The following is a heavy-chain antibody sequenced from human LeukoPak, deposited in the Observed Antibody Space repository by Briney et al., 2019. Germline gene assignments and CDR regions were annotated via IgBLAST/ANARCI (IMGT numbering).Heavy chain of an antibody. J-gene: IGHJ5*02. Sequence: PSETLSLTCTVSGDSISSYYWSWIRQPPGKGLEWIGYMHYSGSSNYNPSLKSRVTTSVDTSKNQFSLKLRSVTAADTAVYYCVRRVTSNCFDPWGQGTLVTVSS. V-gene: IGHV4-59*08. CDR3: VRRVTSNCFDP. D-gene: IGHD2-21*02. CDR1: GDSISSYY. CDR2: MHYSGSS.